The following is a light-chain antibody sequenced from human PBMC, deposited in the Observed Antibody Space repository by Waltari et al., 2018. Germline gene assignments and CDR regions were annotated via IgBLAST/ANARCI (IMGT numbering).Light chain of an antibody. V-gene: IGLV2-11*01. CDR1: SSDVGGYNY. Sequence: QSALTQPRSVSGSPGQSVTISCTGTSSDVGGYNYVSWYQQYPGKAPRVVIYDVSKRPSGAPARFSGAESGNTASLTISGLQAEDEADYYCGSYAGAYTFVFGTGTKVTVL. CDR3: GSYAGAYTFV. CDR2: DVS. J-gene: IGLJ1*01.